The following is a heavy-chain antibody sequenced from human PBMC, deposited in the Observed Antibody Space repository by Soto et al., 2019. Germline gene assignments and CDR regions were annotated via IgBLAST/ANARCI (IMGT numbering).Heavy chain of an antibody. V-gene: IGHV4-31*03. D-gene: IGHD5-18*01. CDR3: ARDLPRGYSYGGNAFDI. J-gene: IGHJ3*02. CDR2: IYYSGST. CDR1: GGSISSGGYY. Sequence: QVQLQESGPGLVKPSPTLSLTCTVSGGSISSGGYYWSWIRQHPGKGLEWIGYIYYSGSTYYNPSLKSRVTISVDTSKNQFSLKLSSVTAADTAVYYCARDLPRGYSYGGNAFDIWGQGTMVTVSS.